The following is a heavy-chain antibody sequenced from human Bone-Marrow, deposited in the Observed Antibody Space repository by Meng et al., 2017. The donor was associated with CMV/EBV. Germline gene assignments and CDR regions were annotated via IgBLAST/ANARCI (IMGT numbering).Heavy chain of an antibody. J-gene: IGHJ4*02. V-gene: IGHV4-34*01. CDR1: GGSFSGYY. Sequence: SEPLSLTCAVYGGSFSGYYWSWIRQPPGKGLEWIGEINHSGSTNYNPSLKSRVTISVDTSKNQFSLKLRSVTAADTAVYYCARDPGDHDFDYGGRGTLVTVSS. CDR2: INHSGST. CDR3: ARDPGDHDFDY. D-gene: IGHD4-17*01.